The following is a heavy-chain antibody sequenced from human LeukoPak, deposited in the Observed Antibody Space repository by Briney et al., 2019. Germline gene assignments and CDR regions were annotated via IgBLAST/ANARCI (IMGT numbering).Heavy chain of an antibody. Sequence: GASVKVSCKASGYTFTGYYMHWVRQAPGQGLEWMGWINPNSGGTNYAQKFQGRVTMTRDTSISTAYMELSRLRSDDTAVYYCARSLLDPGYSSSWYDAFDIWGQGTMVTVSS. J-gene: IGHJ3*02. CDR2: INPNSGGT. D-gene: IGHD6-13*01. V-gene: IGHV1-2*02. CDR3: ARSLLDPGYSSSWYDAFDI. CDR1: GYTFTGYY.